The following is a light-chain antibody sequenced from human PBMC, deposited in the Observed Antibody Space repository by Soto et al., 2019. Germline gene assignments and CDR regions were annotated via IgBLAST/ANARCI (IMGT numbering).Light chain of an antibody. J-gene: IGKJ1*01. Sequence: DIQMTQSPSSVSASVGDRVTITCRSSEDISTWLAWYQQKPGKAPKLMIYDAYSLESGVPSRFSGSGSGTEFTLTISSLQPDDFATYYCQHYKMYSPWTCGQGTKVDIK. CDR1: EDISTW. V-gene: IGKV1-5*01. CDR2: DAY. CDR3: QHYKMYSPWT.